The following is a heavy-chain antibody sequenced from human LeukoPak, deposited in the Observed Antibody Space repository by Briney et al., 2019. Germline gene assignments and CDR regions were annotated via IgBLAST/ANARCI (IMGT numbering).Heavy chain of an antibody. CDR1: GFTLSAYR. V-gene: IGHV3-74*01. J-gene: IGHJ3*02. Sequence: PGGSLRLSCAASGFTLSAYRLYWVRQDPGKGPVWDAFINNDGSDTYYADSVKGRFTISRDNAENTLYLQMYSLRVEDTAVYYCARGGFMHALDIWGQGIKVTVSS. D-gene: IGHD3-16*01. CDR3: ARGGFMHALDI. CDR2: INNDGSDT.